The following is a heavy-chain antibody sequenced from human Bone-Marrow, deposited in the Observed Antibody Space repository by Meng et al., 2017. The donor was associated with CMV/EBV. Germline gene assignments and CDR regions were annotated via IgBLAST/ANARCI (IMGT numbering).Heavy chain of an antibody. CDR2: IRYDGSNK. V-gene: IGHV3-30*02. CDR3: AKDQAYSSGWGVLYYYGMDV. Sequence: GESLKISCAASGFTFSNYEMNWVRQAPGKGLEWVAFIRYDGSNKYYADSVKGRFTISRDNSKNTLYLQMNSLRAEDTAVYYCAKDQAYSSGWGVLYYYGMDVWGQGTTVTVSS. CDR1: GFTFSNYE. J-gene: IGHJ6*02. D-gene: IGHD6-19*01.